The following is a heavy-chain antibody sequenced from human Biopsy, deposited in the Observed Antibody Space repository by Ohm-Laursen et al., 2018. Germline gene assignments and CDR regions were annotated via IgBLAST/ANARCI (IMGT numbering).Heavy chain of an antibody. CDR1: GYTFISFG. CDR2: IGGDNGDT. J-gene: IGHJ4*02. CDR3: ARDGKYDSRGY. Sequence: VKVSCNASGYTFISFGITWVRQAPGQGLEWVGYIGGDNGDTKYAQKFQGRVTMTTDTSTSTAYMELRSLRSDDTAFYYCARDGKYDSRGYWGPGTLVTVSS. V-gene: IGHV1-18*01. D-gene: IGHD3-22*01.